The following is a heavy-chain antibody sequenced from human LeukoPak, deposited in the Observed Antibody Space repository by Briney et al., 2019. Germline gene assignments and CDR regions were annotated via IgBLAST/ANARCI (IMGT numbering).Heavy chain of an antibody. V-gene: IGHV3-30*18. J-gene: IGHJ1*01. CDR1: GFTFSSYG. Sequence: GGSLRLSCAASGFTFSSYGMHWVRQAPGKGLEWVAVISYDGSNKYYADSVKGRFTISRDNSKNTLNLQMNSLRAEDTAVYYCAKAPYGDFEYFQHWGQGTLVTVSS. CDR3: AKAPYGDFEYFQH. CDR2: ISYDGSNK. D-gene: IGHD4-17*01.